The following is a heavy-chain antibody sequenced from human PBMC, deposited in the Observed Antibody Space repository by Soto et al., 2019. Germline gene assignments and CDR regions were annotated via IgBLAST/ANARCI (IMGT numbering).Heavy chain of an antibody. D-gene: IGHD3-16*01. Sequence: GGSLRLSCAASGFTFSDRYMDWVRQAPGKGLEWVGRTKNKANSYTTEYAASVKGRFTISRDDSRNSVYLQMNSLKTDDTAVYYCTIKGAYPGPGFDYWGQGTLVTVSS. J-gene: IGHJ4*02. CDR2: TKNKANSYTT. CDR1: GFTFSDRY. V-gene: IGHV3-72*01. CDR3: TIKGAYPGPGFDY.